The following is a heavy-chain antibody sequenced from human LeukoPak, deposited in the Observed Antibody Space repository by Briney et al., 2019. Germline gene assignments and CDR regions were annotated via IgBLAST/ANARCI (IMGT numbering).Heavy chain of an antibody. CDR1: GYSFTSYW. CDR3: ARHEDPYYYDSSGYYSTMDV. CDR2: IYPGDSGT. Sequence: GESLKISCKGSGYSFTSYWIGWVRQMPGKGLEWMGIIYPGDSGTRYSPSFQGQVTISADKSISTAYLQWSSLKASDTAMYYCARHEDPYYYDSSGYYSTMDVWGQGTTVTVSS. J-gene: IGHJ6*02. V-gene: IGHV5-51*01. D-gene: IGHD3-22*01.